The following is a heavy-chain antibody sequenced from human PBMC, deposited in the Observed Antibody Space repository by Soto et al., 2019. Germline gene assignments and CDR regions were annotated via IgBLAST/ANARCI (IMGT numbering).Heavy chain of an antibody. CDR1: GGSISSGDYY. J-gene: IGHJ4*02. D-gene: IGHD4-17*01. V-gene: IGHV4-30-4*01. Sequence: SETLSLTCTVSGGSISSGDYYWSWIRQPPGKGLEWIGYIYYSGSTYYNPSLKSRVTISVDTSKNQFSLKLSSVTAADTAVYYGARQPSVTNAHFDYWGQGTLVTVSS. CDR2: IYYSGST. CDR3: ARQPSVTNAHFDY.